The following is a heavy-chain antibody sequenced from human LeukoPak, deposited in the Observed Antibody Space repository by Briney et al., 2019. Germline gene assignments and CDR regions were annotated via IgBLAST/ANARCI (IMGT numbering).Heavy chain of an antibody. Sequence: KPGSSVKGSCKASGGTFRSYTISWVRQAPGQGLEWMGRIIPILGIANYAQKFQGRVTITADKSTSTAYMELSSLRSEDTAVYYCAREFDFWSGYLDYWGQGTLVTVSS. V-gene: IGHV1-69*04. D-gene: IGHD3-3*01. CDR1: GGTFRSYT. CDR3: AREFDFWSGYLDY. J-gene: IGHJ4*02. CDR2: IIPILGIA.